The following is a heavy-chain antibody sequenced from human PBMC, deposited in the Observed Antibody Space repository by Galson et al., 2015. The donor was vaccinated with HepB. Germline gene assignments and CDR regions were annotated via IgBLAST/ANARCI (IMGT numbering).Heavy chain of an antibody. J-gene: IGHJ3*02. D-gene: IGHD2-2*01. Sequence: SLRLSCAASGFTFSSYGMHWVRQAPGKGLEWVAVIWYDGSNKYYADSVKGRFTISRDNSKNTLYLQMNSLRHEDTAVYYCARGLKILGYCSSTSCLGAFDIWGQGTMVTVSS. V-gene: IGHV3-33*01. CDR2: IWYDGSNK. CDR3: ARGLKILGYCSSTSCLGAFDI. CDR1: GFTFSSYG.